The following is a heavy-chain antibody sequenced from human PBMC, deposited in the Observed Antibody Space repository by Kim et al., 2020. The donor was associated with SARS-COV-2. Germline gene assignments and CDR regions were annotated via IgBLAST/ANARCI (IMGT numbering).Heavy chain of an antibody. CDR2: IYPGDSDT. CDR1: GYSFSNYW. Sequence: GESLKISCKGSGYSFSNYWIGWVRQMPGKGLEWMGLIYPGDSDTRYSPSFQGQVTISADKPISTAFLQWSSLEASDTAMYYCARHGGTGSYYFGMEVWGQGTTVTVSS. CDR3: ARHGGTGSYYFGMEV. V-gene: IGHV5-51*01. D-gene: IGHD3-16*01. J-gene: IGHJ6*02.